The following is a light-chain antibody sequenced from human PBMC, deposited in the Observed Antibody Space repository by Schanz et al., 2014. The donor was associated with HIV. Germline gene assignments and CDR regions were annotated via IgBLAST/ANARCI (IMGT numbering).Light chain of an antibody. Sequence: QSVLTQPPSVSGAPGQRVTISCTGSSSNIGAGYDVHWYQLLPGTAPKLLIYDHNNRPSGVPDRFSASKSGTSASLVITGLQAEDEADYYCAAWDITLNGPVFGGGTKLTVL. CDR1: SSNIGAGYD. J-gene: IGLJ2*01. CDR3: AAWDITLNGPV. V-gene: IGLV1-40*01. CDR2: DHN.